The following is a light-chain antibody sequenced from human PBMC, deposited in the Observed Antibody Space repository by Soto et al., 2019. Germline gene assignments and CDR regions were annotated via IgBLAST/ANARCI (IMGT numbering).Light chain of an antibody. V-gene: IGKV3-11*01. J-gene: IGKJ5*01. CDR2: DAS. CDR3: QQRSNWPPVIT. CDR1: QTFISY. Sequence: EIVLTQSPATLSLSPGERATLSYRASQTFISYLAWYQQKPGQAPRLLIYDASKRATGIPARFSGRGSGTDFTLTISSLEPEDFAVYYCQQRSNWPPVITFGQGTRLEIK.